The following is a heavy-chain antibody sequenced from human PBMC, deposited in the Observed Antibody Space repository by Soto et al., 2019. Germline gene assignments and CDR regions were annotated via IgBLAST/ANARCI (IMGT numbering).Heavy chain of an antibody. J-gene: IGHJ6*02. CDR2: ISSSSSYI. CDR3: ARVSGLLEWLRSPYYYYYYGMDV. CDR1: GFTFSSYS. D-gene: IGHD3-3*01. V-gene: IGHV3-21*01. Sequence: PWGSLRLSCAASGFTFSSYSMNWVRQAPWKGLEWVSSISSSSSYIYYADSVKGRFTISRDNAKNSLYLQMNSLRAEDTAVYYCARVSGLLEWLRSPYYYYYYGMDVWGQGTTLTVSS.